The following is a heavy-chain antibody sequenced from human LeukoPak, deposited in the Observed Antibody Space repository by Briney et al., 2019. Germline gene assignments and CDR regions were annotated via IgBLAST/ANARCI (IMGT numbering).Heavy chain of an antibody. J-gene: IGHJ4*02. CDR3: ARVAFRSSSYISGIYS. D-gene: IGHD6-6*01. CDR2: IYSGGST. V-gene: IGHV3-53*01. Sequence: GGSLRLSCSASGFTVSSSYMSWVRQAPGKGLEWVSVIYSGGSTYYADSVKGRFTISRDNSKNTLYLQMNSLRIEDTAVYYCARVAFRSSSYISGIYSWGQGTLVTVSS. CDR1: GFTVSSSY.